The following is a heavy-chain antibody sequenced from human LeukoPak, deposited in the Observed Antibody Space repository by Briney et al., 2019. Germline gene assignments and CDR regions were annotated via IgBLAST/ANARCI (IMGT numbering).Heavy chain of an antibody. Sequence: KASETLSLTCTVSGGSISSSSYYWGWIRQPPGKGLEGIGSIYYSGGTYYNPSLKSRVTISVDTSKNHFSLKMSSVTAADTAVYYCARDCLGDSSGYYYPYYYGMDVWGQGTTVTVSS. V-gene: IGHV4-39*02. D-gene: IGHD3-22*01. J-gene: IGHJ6*02. CDR2: IYYSGGT. CDR1: GGSISSSSYY. CDR3: ARDCLGDSSGYYYPYYYGMDV.